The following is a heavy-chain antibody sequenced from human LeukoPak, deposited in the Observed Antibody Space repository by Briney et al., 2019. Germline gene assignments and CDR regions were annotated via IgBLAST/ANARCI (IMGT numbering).Heavy chain of an antibody. CDR3: AREAGYCSSTSCLGHAFDI. CDR1: GAPFSSYA. J-gene: IGHJ3*02. CDR2: IIPIFGTA. V-gene: IGHV1-69*01. Sequence: SVKVSCKASGAPFSSYAISWVRQAPGQGLEWMGGIIPIFGTANYALKIQGRVTITADESTSTAYMELSSLRSEDTPVYYWAREAGYCSSTSCLGHAFDIWGQGTMVTVSS. D-gene: IGHD2-2*01.